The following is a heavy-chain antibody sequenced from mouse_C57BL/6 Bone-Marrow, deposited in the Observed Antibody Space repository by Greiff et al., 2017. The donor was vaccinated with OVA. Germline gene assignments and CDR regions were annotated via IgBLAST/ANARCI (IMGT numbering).Heavy chain of an antibody. CDR3: ASSDYYGSSHWYFDV. D-gene: IGHD1-1*01. CDR1: GYTFTSYW. Sequence: VQLQQSGTELVKPGASVKLSCKASGYTFTSYWMHWVKQRPGQGLEWIGNINPSNGGTNYNEKFKSKATLTVDKSSSTAYMQLSSLTAEDSAVYYCASSDYYGSSHWYFDVWGTGTTVTVSS. V-gene: IGHV1-53*01. J-gene: IGHJ1*03. CDR2: INPSNGGT.